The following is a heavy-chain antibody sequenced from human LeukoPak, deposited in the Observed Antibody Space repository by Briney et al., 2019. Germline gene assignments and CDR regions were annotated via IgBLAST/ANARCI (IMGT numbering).Heavy chain of an antibody. D-gene: IGHD5-12*01. Sequence: PSETLSLTCTVSGGSISSYYWSWIRQPPGKGLEWIGYVYYSGSTSYNPSLKSRVTISVDTSSNQFSLMLSSVTAADTAVYYCARGTKTGYTGYDRNYWGQGSLVTVSS. V-gene: IGHV4-59*01. CDR1: GGSISSYY. J-gene: IGHJ4*02. CDR3: ARGTKTGYTGYDRNY. CDR2: VYYSGST.